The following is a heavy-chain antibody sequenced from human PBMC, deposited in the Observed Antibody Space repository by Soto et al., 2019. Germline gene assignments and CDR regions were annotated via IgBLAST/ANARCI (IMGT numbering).Heavy chain of an antibody. CDR3: ARAPDAFDI. J-gene: IGHJ3*02. CDR2: ISPCSDDT. Sequence: ASVKVSCKTSGYRFSDYGINWVRQAPGQGLEWMGWISPCSDDTKYAQIFQGRVNMTRDRSSSTAYMELRSLRSEDTAVYYCARAPDAFDIWGQGTMVTVSS. V-gene: IGHV1-18*01. CDR1: GYRFSDYG.